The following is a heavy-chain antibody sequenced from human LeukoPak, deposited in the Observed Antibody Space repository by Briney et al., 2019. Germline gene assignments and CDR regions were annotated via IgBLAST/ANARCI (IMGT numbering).Heavy chain of an antibody. CDR1: GFSFSSYW. V-gene: IGHV3-74*01. CDR3: AKDFTYCGGDCFSDTYYYYYMDV. Sequence: GGSLRLSCAASGFSFSSYWMHWVRQAPGKGLEWVSHINRDGSSTTYANSVKGRFTISRDNAKNILYLQVNSLRAEDTAVYYCAKDFTYCGGDCFSDTYYYYYMDVWGKGTTVTISS. D-gene: IGHD2-21*02. J-gene: IGHJ6*03. CDR2: INRDGSST.